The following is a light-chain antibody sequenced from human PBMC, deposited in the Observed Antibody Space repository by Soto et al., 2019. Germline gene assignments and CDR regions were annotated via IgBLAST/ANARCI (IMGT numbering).Light chain of an antibody. CDR1: QSVNSY. V-gene: IGKV3-11*01. CDR2: DAS. CDR3: QQRSNWPPLT. Sequence: IVLTQSPATLSLSPGERATLPCRASQSVNSYLAWYQQKPGQAPRLLIYDASNRATGIPARFSGSGSGTDFTLTISSLEPEDFAVYYCQQRSNWPPLTFGGGTKVDIK. J-gene: IGKJ4*01.